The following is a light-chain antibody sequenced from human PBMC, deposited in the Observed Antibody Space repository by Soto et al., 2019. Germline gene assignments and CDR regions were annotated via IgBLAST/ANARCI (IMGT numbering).Light chain of an antibody. CDR3: SSYAGSNDYVV. Sequence: QSVLTQPPSASGSPGQSVTISCTGTSSDVGGYNYVSWYQQHPGKAPKLMIYEVSERPSGVPDRFSGSKSGNTASLTVSGLQAEDEAHYYCSSYAGSNDYVVFGGGTKLTVL. J-gene: IGLJ2*01. CDR1: SSDVGGYNY. CDR2: EVS. V-gene: IGLV2-8*01.